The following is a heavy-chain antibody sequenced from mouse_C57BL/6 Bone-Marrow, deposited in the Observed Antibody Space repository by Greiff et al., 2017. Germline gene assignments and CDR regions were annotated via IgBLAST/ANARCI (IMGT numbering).Heavy chain of an antibody. CDR1: GYTFTSYW. Sequence: QVQLQQPGAELVKPGASVKLSCKASGYTFTSYWMQWVKQRPGQGLEWIGEIDPSDSYPNYNQKFKGKATLTVDTSSSTAYMQLRSLTSEDSAVYYCEREGYYVYYYAMDYWGQGTSVTVSS. J-gene: IGHJ4*01. CDR2: IDPSDSYP. CDR3: EREGYYVYYYAMDY. D-gene: IGHD2-3*01. V-gene: IGHV1-50*01.